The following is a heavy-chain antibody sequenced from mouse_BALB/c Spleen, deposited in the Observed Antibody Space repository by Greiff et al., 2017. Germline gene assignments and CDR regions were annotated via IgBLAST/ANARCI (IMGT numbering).Heavy chain of an antibody. J-gene: IGHJ3*01. CDR2: IYWDDDK. CDR1: GFSLSTSGMG. Sequence: QVTLKECGPGILQPSQTLSLTCSFSGFSLSTSGMGVSWIRQPSGKGLEWLAHIYWDDDKRYNPSLKSRLTISKDTSSNQVFLKITSVDTADTATYYCARRRDDEFAYWGQGTLVTVSS. V-gene: IGHV8-12*01. D-gene: IGHD2-14*01. CDR3: ARRRDDEFAY.